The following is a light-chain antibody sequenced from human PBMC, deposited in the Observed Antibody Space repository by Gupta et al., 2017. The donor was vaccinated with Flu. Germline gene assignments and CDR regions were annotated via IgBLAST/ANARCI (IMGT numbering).Light chain of an antibody. CDR2: VNN. V-gene: IGLV1-40*01. J-gene: IGLJ1*01. CDR1: SSNIGADND. Sequence: QSVLTQPPSVSGAPGQRVIILCTGSSSNIGADNDVHWYQQLPGTDPKLLMYVNNNRPSGVPDRFSGYKSGTSASLAITGLQAEDEAEYYCQSYDVRLRTEVFGTGTRVTVL. CDR3: QSYDVRLRTEV.